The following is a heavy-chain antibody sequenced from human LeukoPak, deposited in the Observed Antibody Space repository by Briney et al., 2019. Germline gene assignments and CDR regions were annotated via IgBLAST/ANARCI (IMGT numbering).Heavy chain of an antibody. CDR1: GGSISSGDYY. J-gene: IGHJ3*01. CDR3: ARESSSGWL. CDR2: IYTSGTT. D-gene: IGHD6-19*01. V-gene: IGHV4-61*02. Sequence: SETLSLTCTVSGGSISSGDYYWSWIRQSAEKGLEWIGRIYTSGTTNYHPSLKSRVTMSVDTSKNQVSLRLRSVTAADTAVYYCARESSSGWLWGQGTMVVVSS.